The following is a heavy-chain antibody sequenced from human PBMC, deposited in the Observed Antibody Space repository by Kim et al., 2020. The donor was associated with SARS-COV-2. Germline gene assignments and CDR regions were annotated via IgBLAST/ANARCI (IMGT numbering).Heavy chain of an antibody. J-gene: IGHJ3*02. CDR1: GFTFSDYY. CDR2: ISSSSSYT. CDR3: ARDASYYDSSGYSGLAFDI. D-gene: IGHD3-22*01. Sequence: GGSLRLSCAASGFTFSDYYMSWIRQAPGKGLEWVSYISSSSSYTNYADSVKGRFTISRDNAKNSLYLQMNSLRAEDTAVYYCARDASYYDSSGYSGLAFDIWGQGTMVTVSS. V-gene: IGHV3-11*05.